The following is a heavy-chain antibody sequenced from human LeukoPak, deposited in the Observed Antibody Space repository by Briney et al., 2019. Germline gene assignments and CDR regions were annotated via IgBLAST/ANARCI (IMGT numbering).Heavy chain of an antibody. CDR2: ISAGNGNT. Sequence: ASVKVSYKASGYTFTSYAIHWVRQAPGQRLEWMGWISAGNGNTKYSQNFQGRVTFISNTSATTAFMELSSLRSEDAAVYYCARDSGSGSNDYWGQGTLVTVSS. J-gene: IGHJ4*02. CDR1: GYTFTSYA. CDR3: ARDSGSGSNDY. D-gene: IGHD1-26*01. V-gene: IGHV1-3*01.